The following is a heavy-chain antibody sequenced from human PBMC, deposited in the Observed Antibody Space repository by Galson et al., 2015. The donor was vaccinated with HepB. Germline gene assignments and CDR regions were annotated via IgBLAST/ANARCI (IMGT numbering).Heavy chain of an antibody. J-gene: IGHJ5*02. D-gene: IGHD6-13*01. CDR2: IYWDNYK. Sequence: PALVKPTQTLTLTCIFSGFSLSTSGVGVGWIRQPPGKAPEWLALIYWDNYKYYSPSLQSRLTITKDTSKNQVVLTMTNMDPVDTATYHCAHRVIWATSNWYMGWFDPWGQGILVTVSS. CDR1: GFSLSTSGVG. V-gene: IGHV2-5*02. CDR3: AHRVIWATSNWYMGWFDP.